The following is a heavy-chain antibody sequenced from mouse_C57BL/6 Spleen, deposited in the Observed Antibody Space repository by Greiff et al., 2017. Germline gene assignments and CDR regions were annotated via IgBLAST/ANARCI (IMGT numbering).Heavy chain of an antibody. J-gene: IGHJ3*01. Sequence: QVQLQQSGAELVKPGASVKISCKASGYAFSSYWMNWVKQRPGKGLEWIGLIYPGDGDTNYNGKVKGKATLTADKYSSTAYMQLSILTSEDSAVYFCARSYGKAWFAYWGQGTLVTVYA. D-gene: IGHD1-2*01. CDR2: IYPGDGDT. CDR1: GYAFSSYW. CDR3: ARSYGKAWFAY. V-gene: IGHV1-80*01.